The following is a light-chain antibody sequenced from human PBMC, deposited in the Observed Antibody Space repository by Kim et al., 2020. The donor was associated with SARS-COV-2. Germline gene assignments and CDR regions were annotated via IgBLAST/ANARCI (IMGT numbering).Light chain of an antibody. J-gene: IGLJ3*02. Sequence: SYELTQPLSVSVALGQTARITCGGNNIGSKNVHWYQQKPGQAPVLVIYRDSNRPSGIPERFSGSNSGNTATLTISRAQAGDEAGYYCQVWDRSTGVFGGGTQLTVL. CDR3: QVWDRSTGV. V-gene: IGLV3-9*01. CDR2: RDS. CDR1: NIGSKN.